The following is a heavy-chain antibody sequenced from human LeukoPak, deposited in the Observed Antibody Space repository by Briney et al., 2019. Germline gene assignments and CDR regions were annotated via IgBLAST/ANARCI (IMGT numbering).Heavy chain of an antibody. V-gene: IGHV3-23*01. CDR1: GFAFSTYA. Sequence: GGSLRLSCAASGFAFSTYAMIWVRQAPGKGLEWVSVIGGSGSYTYYADSVKGRFTISRDNSKDTLYLQMNSLRAEDTAVYYCARDWYDYWGQGTLVTVSS. CDR2: IGGSGSYT. CDR3: ARDWYDY. D-gene: IGHD6-13*01. J-gene: IGHJ4*02.